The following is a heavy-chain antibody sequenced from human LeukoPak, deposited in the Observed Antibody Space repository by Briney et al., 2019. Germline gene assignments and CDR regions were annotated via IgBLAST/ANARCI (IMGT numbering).Heavy chain of an antibody. J-gene: IGHJ4*02. V-gene: IGHV3-30*18. CDR1: GFPFSSYG. Sequence: GSLRLSCAASGFPFSSYGMHWVRQAPGKGLEWVAVISYDGSNKYYADSVKGRFTISRDNSKNTLYLQMNSLRAEDTAVYYCAKDAWGYCSSTSCPVPFDYWGQGTLVTVSS. CDR3: AKDAWGYCSSTSCPVPFDY. D-gene: IGHD2-2*01. CDR2: ISYDGSNK.